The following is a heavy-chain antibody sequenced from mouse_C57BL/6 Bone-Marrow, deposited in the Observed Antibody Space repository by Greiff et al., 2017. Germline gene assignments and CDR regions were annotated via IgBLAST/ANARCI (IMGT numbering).Heavy chain of an antibody. V-gene: IGHV1-72*01. CDR2: IDPNSGGT. CDR1: GYTFTSYW. Sequence: VQLQQPGAELVKPGASVKLSCTASGYTFTSYWMHWVKQRPGRGLEWIGWIDPNSGGTKKNEKFKSKATLTVDKPSSTAFMLLSSLTSEDAAVYYCARGSSGDDYWGQGTTLTVSS. CDR3: ARGSSGDDY. D-gene: IGHD3-2*02. J-gene: IGHJ2*01.